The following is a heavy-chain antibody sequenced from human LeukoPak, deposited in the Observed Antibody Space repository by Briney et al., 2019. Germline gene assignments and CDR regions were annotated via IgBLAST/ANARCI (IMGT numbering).Heavy chain of an antibody. J-gene: IGHJ4*02. Sequence: GGSLRLSCAASGFTFSSYGMHWVRQAPGKGLEWVAVISYDGSNKYYADSVKGRFTMSRDKSKNTLYLQMNGLRAEDTAVYYCAKVGYYGDYRPYDYWGQGTLVTVSS. CDR2: ISYDGSNK. D-gene: IGHD4-17*01. CDR3: AKVGYYGDYRPYDY. CDR1: GFTFSSYG. V-gene: IGHV3-30*18.